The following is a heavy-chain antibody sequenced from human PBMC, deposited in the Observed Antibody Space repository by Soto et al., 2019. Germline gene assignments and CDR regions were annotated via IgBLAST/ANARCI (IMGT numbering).Heavy chain of an antibody. CDR2: IYYSGST. J-gene: IGHJ3*02. CDR1: GGSNSSSSYY. Sequence: ASETLSLTCTVSGGSNSSSSYYWGWIRQPPGKGLEWIGSIYYSGSTYYNPSLKSRVTISVDTSKNQFSLKLSSVTAADTAVYYCARTTVTTYADIWGQGTMVTVSS. D-gene: IGHD4-17*01. CDR3: ARTTVTTYADI. V-gene: IGHV4-39*01.